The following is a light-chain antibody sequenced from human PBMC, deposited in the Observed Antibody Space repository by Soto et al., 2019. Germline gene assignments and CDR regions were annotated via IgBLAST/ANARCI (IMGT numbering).Light chain of an antibody. Sequence: ETVMTQSPAILSVSPGERATLSCRASQSVSSNLAWYQQKPGQAPRLLIYGASTRATGIPARFSGDGSGTEFTLTISSLQSEDFAVYYCQQYNNWPPLFTFGPGTKVDVK. CDR2: GAS. CDR3: QQYNNWPPLFT. V-gene: IGKV3D-15*01. J-gene: IGKJ3*01. CDR1: QSVSSN.